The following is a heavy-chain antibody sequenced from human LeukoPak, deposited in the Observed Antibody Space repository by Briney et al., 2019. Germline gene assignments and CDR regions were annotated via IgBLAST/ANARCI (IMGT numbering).Heavy chain of an antibody. V-gene: IGHV1-69*04. CDR2: IIPILGIA. CDR3: ARELREELAPELETDAFDI. D-gene: IGHD5-24*01. CDR1: GGTFSSYA. J-gene: IGHJ3*02. Sequence: SVKVSCKASGGTFSSYAISWVRQAPGQGLEWIGRIIPILGIANYAQKFQGRVTMTTDTSTSTIFMELRSLRSDDTAVYDCARELREELAPELETDAFDIWGQGTMVTVSS.